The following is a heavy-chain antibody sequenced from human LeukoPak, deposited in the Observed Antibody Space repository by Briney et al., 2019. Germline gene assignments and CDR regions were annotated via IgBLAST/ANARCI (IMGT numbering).Heavy chain of an antibody. CDR3: AKHQLRSNDY. CDR1: GFTFSSYA. D-gene: IGHD4-17*01. Sequence: QPGGSPRLSCAASGFTFSSYAMSWVRQAPGKGLEWVSAISVSGGSTYYADSVKGRFTISRDNSKNTLFLHMNSLRTEDTAIYYCAKHQLRSNDYWGQGTLVTVSS. CDR2: ISVSGGST. J-gene: IGHJ4*02. V-gene: IGHV3-23*01.